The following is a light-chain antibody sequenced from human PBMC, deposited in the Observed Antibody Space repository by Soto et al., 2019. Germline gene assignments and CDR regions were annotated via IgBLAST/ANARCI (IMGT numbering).Light chain of an antibody. CDR2: KVS. CDR1: QSLVHSDGNTY. Sequence: DVVMTQSPLSLPVTLGQPASISCRSSQSLVHSDGNTYLNWFHQRPGQSPRRLIYKVSNRDSGVPDRFSGSVSDTDFTLKISGVEAEDVGVYYGMQGTHWPPYTFGQGTKLEIK. CDR3: MQGTHWPPYT. V-gene: IGKV2-30*02. J-gene: IGKJ2*01.